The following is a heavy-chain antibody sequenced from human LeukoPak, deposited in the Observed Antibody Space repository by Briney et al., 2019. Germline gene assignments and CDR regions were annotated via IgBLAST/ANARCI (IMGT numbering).Heavy chain of an antibody. CDR2: INHSGSN. CDR1: GGSFSGYY. V-gene: IGHV4-34*01. Sequence: PSXTLSLTCAVYGGSFSGYYWSWIRQPPGKGLEWIGEINHSGSNNYNPSLKSRVTISVDTSKTQFSLKLSSVTAADTAVYYCARTATRELKEGGTYYFDYWGQGTLVTVSS. D-gene: IGHD1-26*01. J-gene: IGHJ4*02. CDR3: ARTATRELKEGGTYYFDY.